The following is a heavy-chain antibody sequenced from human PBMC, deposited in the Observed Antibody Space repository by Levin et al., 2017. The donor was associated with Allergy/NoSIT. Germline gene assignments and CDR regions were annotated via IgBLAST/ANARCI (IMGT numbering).Heavy chain of an antibody. CDR2: INPNSGDT. V-gene: IGHV1-2*02. Sequence: GESLKISCKASGYTFTGYYLHWVRQAPGQGLEWMGWINPNSGDTNYAQKFQGRVTMTRDTSISTAYMELSSLTSDDTAVYYCARVGAYCTTNSCYRAYGMDVWGQGTTVTVSS. CDR1: GYTFTGYY. CDR3: ARVGAYCTTNSCYRAYGMDV. D-gene: IGHD2-2*02. J-gene: IGHJ6*02.